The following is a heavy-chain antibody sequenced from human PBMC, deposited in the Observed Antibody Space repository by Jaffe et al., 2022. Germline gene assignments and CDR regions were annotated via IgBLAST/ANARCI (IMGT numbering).Heavy chain of an antibody. Sequence: EVQLVESGGGLVQPGGSLRLSCAASGFTFSSYEMNWVRQAPGKGLEWVSYISSSGSTIYYADSVKGRFTISRDNAKNSLYLQMNSLRAEDTAVYYCASSNRASGWHTAAFDIWGQGTMVTVSS. V-gene: IGHV3-48*03. CDR1: GFTFSSYE. CDR3: ASSNRASGWHTAAFDI. CDR2: ISSSGSTI. J-gene: IGHJ3*02. D-gene: IGHD6-19*01.